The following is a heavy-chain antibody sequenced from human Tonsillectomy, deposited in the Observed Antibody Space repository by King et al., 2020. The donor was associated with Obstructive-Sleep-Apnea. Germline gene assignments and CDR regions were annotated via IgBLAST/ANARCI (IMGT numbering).Heavy chain of an antibody. Sequence: QLQESGPGLVKPSETLSLTCTVSGGSISSYYWSWVRQPPGKGLEWIGYIYYSGSINDNPSLTSRVTLSVDTSRNQFSLKLRSVTAADTAVYYCAIFQAVAGTGWFDPWGQGTLVTVSS. D-gene: IGHD6-19*01. CDR2: IYYSGSI. V-gene: IGHV4-59*01. J-gene: IGHJ5*02. CDR1: GGSISSYY. CDR3: AIFQAVAGTGWFDP.